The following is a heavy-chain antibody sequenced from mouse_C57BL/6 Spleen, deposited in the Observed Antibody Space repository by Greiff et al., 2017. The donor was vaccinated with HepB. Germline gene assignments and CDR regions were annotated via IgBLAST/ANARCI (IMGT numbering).Heavy chain of an antibody. Sequence: VKLMESGPGLVQPSQSLSITCTVSGFSLTSYGVHWVRQSPGKGLEWLGGIWRGGSTDYNAAFMSRLSITKDNSKSQVFFKMNSLQADDTAIYYCAKRKDDGYSSWFAYWGQGTLVTVSA. V-gene: IGHV2-5*01. CDR1: GFSLTSYG. J-gene: IGHJ3*01. CDR2: IWRGGST. D-gene: IGHD2-3*01. CDR3: AKRKDDGYSSWFAY.